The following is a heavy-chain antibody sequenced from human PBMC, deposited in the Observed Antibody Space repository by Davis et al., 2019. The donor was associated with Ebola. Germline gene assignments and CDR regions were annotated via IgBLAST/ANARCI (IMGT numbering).Heavy chain of an antibody. D-gene: IGHD2-15*01. J-gene: IGHJ4*02. CDR3: ARGPTHRYCSGGSCYPQKPNDY. V-gene: IGHV4-61*05. CDR1: GGSISSSSYY. Sequence: MPSETLSLTCTVSGGSISSSSYYWGWIRQPPGKGLEWIGYIYYSGSTNYNPSLKSRVTISVDTSKNQFSLKLSSVTAADTAVYYCARGPTHRYCSGGSCYPQKPNDYWGQGTLVTVSS. CDR2: IYYSGST.